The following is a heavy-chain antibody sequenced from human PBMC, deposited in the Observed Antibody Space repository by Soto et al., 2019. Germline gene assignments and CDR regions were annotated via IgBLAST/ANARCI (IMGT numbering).Heavy chain of an antibody. CDR2: ISYDGSNK. Sequence: GGSLRLSCAASGLTFSSYAMHWVRQAPGKGLEWVAVISYDGSNKYYADSVKGRFTISRDNSKNTLYLQMNSLRAEDTAVYYCARRRTMVRGMDVWGQGTTVTVSS. D-gene: IGHD3-10*01. CDR1: GLTFSSYA. V-gene: IGHV3-30-3*01. J-gene: IGHJ6*02. CDR3: ARRRTMVRGMDV.